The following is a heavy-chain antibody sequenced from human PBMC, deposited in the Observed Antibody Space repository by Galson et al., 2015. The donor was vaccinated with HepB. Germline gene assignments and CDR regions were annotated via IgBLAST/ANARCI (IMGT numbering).Heavy chain of an antibody. V-gene: IGHV3-30*04. CDR3: ARERGAGWYEGFDY. CDR2: ISHDGKNK. J-gene: IGHJ4*02. D-gene: IGHD6-19*01. CDR1: GFTFSSYS. Sequence: SLRLSCAASGFTFSSYSLHWVRQTPGRGLEWLAVISHDGKNKHYADSLRGRFNISRDNSQNTLYLQVASLRPEDTAVCFCARERGAGWYEGFDYWGQGTLVTVSS.